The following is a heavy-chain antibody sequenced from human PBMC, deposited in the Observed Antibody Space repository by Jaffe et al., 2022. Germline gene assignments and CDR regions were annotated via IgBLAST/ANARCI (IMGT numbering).Heavy chain of an antibody. Sequence: QVQLVQSGAEVKKPGSSVKVSCKASGGTFSSYAISWVRQAPGQGLEWMGGIIPIFGTANYAQKFQGRVTITADESTSTAYMELSSLRSEDTAVYYCARDLNSGLLVPYGDPDWYFDLWGRGTLVTVSS. CDR1: GGTFSSYA. CDR2: IIPIFGTA. CDR3: ARDLNSGLLVPYGDPDWYFDL. D-gene: IGHD4-17*01. V-gene: IGHV1-69*01. J-gene: IGHJ2*01.